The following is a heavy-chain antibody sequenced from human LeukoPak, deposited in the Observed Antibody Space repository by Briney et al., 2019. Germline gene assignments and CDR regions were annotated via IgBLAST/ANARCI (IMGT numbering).Heavy chain of an antibody. J-gene: IGHJ5*02. CDR1: GFTFTRYG. CDR2: ISAYNGNT. Sequence: ASVKASCKASGFTFTRYGISWVRQAPGQGLEWMGWISAYNGNTNYAQKLQGRVTMTTDTSTSTAYMELRSLRSDDTAVYYCARESGNWFDPWGQGTLVTVSS. CDR3: ARESGNWFDP. V-gene: IGHV1-18*01.